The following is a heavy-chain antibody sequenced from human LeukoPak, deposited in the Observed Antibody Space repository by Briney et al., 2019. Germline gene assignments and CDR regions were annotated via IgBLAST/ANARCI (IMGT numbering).Heavy chain of an antibody. D-gene: IGHD3-22*01. V-gene: IGHV4-39*01. CDR1: GDSISSTSYY. CDR3: ARHAYYYDSSGYYYYFDY. Sequence: SETLSLTCTVSGDSISSTSYYWGWIRQPPGKGLEWIGSVYYSGTTYSNPSLKSRVTMSVDTSKNQFSLKLSSVTAADTAVYYCARHAYYYDSSGYYYYFDYWGQGSLVTVSS. J-gene: IGHJ4*02. CDR2: VYYSGTT.